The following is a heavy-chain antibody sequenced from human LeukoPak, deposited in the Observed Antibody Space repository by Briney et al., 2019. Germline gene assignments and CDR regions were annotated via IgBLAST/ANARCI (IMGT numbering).Heavy chain of an antibody. D-gene: IGHD6-13*01. V-gene: IGHV3-30*19. J-gene: IGHJ4*02. CDR3: AREEPTYSSSWLD. CDR2: ISYDGSNK. Sequence: GGSLRLSCAASGFTFSSYGMHCVRQAPGKGLEWVAVISYDGSNKYYADSVKGRFTISRDNSKNTLYLQMNSLRAEDTAVYYCAREEPTYSSSWLDWGQGTLVTVSS. CDR1: GFTFSSYG.